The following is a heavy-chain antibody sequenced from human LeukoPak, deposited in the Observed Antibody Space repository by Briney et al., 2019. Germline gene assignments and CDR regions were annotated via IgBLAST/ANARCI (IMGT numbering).Heavy chain of an antibody. J-gene: IGHJ3*02. V-gene: IGHV3-9*01. CDR2: ISWNSGSI. CDR1: GFTFDDYA. CDR3: AKDSNYDFWSGPGGWDAFDI. Sequence: GRSLRLSCAASGFTFDDYAMPWVRHAPGKGLEWVSGISWNSGSIGYADSVKGRFTISRDNAKNSLYLQMNSLRAEDTALYYCAKDSNYDFWSGPGGWDAFDIWGQGTMVTVSS. D-gene: IGHD3-3*01.